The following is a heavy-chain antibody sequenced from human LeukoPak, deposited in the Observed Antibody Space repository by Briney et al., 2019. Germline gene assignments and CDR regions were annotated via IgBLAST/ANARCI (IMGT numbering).Heavy chain of an antibody. CDR3: ARDLSSSWYRNWFDP. CDR2: IYTSGST. CDR1: GGSISSYY. J-gene: IGHJ5*02. D-gene: IGHD6-13*01. V-gene: IGHV4-4*07. Sequence: PSETLSLTCTVSGGSISSYYWSWIRQPAGKGLEWIGRIYTSGSTNYNPSLKSRVTMSVDTSKNQFSLKLSSVTAADTAVYYCARDLSSSWYRNWFDPWGQGTLVTVSS.